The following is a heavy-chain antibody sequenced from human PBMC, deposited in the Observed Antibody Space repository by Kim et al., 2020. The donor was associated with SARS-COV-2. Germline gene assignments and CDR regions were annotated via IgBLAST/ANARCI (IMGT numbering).Heavy chain of an antibody. CDR1: GFTFSNYA. V-gene: IGHV3-30*04. CDR2: ISYDGSSQ. CDR3: ASAHCSNIRCTPRYFYYYGMDV. D-gene: IGHD2-2*01. J-gene: IGHJ6*02. Sequence: GGSLRLSCAASGFTFSNYAIHWVRQAPGKGLEWVGGISYDGSSQYYADSVKGRFTISRDNFNNMVYVQMNTLRPEDTAVYYCASAHCSNIRCTPRYFYYYGMDVWGQGTTVTVSS.